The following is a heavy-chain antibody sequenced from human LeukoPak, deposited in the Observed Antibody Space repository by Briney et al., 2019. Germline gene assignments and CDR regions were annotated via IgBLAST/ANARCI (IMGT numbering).Heavy chain of an antibody. V-gene: IGHV3-23*01. Sequence: ETLSLTCTVSGGSINTYYWSWVRQAPGKGLEWVSAISGSASGGTTYEDSVKGRFTISRDNSKGSLYLQMNSLRAEDTAVYYCAKVKTHWYFDNWGRGTLVTVSS. CDR1: GGSINTYY. CDR2: ISGSASGGT. J-gene: IGHJ4*02. D-gene: IGHD1-1*01. CDR3: AKVKTHWYFDN.